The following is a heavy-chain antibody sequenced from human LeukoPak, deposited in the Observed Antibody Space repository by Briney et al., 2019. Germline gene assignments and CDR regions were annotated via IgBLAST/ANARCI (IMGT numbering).Heavy chain of an antibody. CDR3: ARAQWLITLYYFDY. J-gene: IGHJ4*02. CDR1: GFTFSSYE. D-gene: IGHD6-19*01. CDR2: ISSSGSTT. Sequence: GGSLRLSCAAFGFTFSSYEMNWVRQAPGEGLEWVSYISSSGSTTYYADSVKGRFTISRDNAKNSLYLQMNSLRAEDTAVYYCARAQWLITLYYFDYWGQGTLVTVSS. V-gene: IGHV3-48*03.